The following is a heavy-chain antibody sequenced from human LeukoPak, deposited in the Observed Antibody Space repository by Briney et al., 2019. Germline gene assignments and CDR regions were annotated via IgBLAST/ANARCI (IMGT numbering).Heavy chain of an antibody. V-gene: IGHV3-7*01. D-gene: IGHD1-26*01. J-gene: IGHJ3*02. CDR1: GFTYSSYW. CDR3: VRVRGTYFHDAFDI. Sequence: GGSLRLSCAASGFTYSSYWMSWVRQAPGKGLEWVANIMQDGSEKYYVDSVKGRFTISRDSTKNSLSLQMNSLRDEDTAVYYCVRVRGTYFHDAFDIWGQGTMVTVSS. CDR2: IMQDGSEK.